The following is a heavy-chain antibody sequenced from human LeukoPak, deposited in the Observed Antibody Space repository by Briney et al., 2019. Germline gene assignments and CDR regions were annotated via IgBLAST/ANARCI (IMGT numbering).Heavy chain of an antibody. CDR1: GGSISSSSYY. J-gene: IGHJ4*02. V-gene: IGHV4-39*01. Sequence: SETLSLTCTVSGGSISSSSYYWGWIRQPPGKGLEWIGSIYYSGSTYYNPSLKSRVTISVDTSKNQFSLKLSSVTAADTAVYYCARQQLVLLTPSPVDYWGQGSLVTVSS. CDR3: ARQQLVLLTPSPVDY. CDR2: IYYSGST. D-gene: IGHD6-13*01.